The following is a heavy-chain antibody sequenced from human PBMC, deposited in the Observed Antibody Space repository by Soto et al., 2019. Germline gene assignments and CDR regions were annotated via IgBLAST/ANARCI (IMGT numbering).Heavy chain of an antibody. Sequence: QVQLEASGPGLVKPSQTVSLTCSVSGGSIRSGGYFWTWIRQHPGKGLEYIGHIYSTGSTYYIPSXSXRLXMSLDTSKNQFSLNLTSVTAADTALYFCARLNSGLYQSFDSWGQGALVTVSS. CDR2: IYSTGST. CDR1: GGSIRSGGYF. V-gene: IGHV4-31*03. J-gene: IGHJ4*02. CDR3: ARLNSGLYQSFDS. D-gene: IGHD2-8*01.